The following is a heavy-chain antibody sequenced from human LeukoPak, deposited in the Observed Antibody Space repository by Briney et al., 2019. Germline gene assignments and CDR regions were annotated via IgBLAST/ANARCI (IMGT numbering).Heavy chain of an antibody. V-gene: IGHV1-69*04. CDR2: IIPILGIA. CDR3: ARERIAAASVFDY. D-gene: IGHD6-13*01. Sequence: SVKVSCKASGGTFSSYTISWVRQAPGQGLEWTGRIIPILGIANYAQKFQGRVTITADKSTSTAYMELSSLRSEDTAVYYCARERIAAASVFDYWGQGTLVTVSS. J-gene: IGHJ4*02. CDR1: GGTFSSYT.